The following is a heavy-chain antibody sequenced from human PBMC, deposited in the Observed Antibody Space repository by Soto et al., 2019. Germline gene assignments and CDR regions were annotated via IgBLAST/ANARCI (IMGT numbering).Heavy chain of an antibody. CDR3: ATWQGSLNFHY. J-gene: IGHJ4*02. CDR2: IWDDGRRK. Sequence: QAHLVESGGGVVQPGRSLRLSCAASGFTFSLYGMHWVRQAPGKGLEWVAAIWDDGRRKDYADSVKDRLFISRDNSKNTLYLQLDSLRPVDTAVYYCATWQGSLNFHYWCQGTLVTVSS. CDR1: GFTFSLYG. V-gene: IGHV3-33*01.